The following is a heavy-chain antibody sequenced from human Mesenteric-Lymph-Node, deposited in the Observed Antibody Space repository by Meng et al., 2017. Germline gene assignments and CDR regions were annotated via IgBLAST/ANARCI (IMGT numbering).Heavy chain of an antibody. Sequence: GGSLRLSCAASGFTFSSYSMNWVRQAPGKGLEWVSSISSSSSYIYYADSVKGRFTISRDNAKNSLYLQMNSLRAEDTAVYYCARGLLSGWFYFDYWGLGTLVTVSS. CDR1: GFTFSSYS. D-gene: IGHD6-19*01. CDR2: ISSSSSYI. V-gene: IGHV3-21*01. CDR3: ARGLLSGWFYFDY. J-gene: IGHJ4*02.